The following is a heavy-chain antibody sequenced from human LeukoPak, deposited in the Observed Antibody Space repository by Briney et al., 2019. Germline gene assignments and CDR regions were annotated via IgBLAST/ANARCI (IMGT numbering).Heavy chain of an antibody. J-gene: IGHJ5*02. D-gene: IGHD3-16*01. CDR1: GFTFSNYF. V-gene: IGHV3-23*01. CDR3: AKSDLGGYISNWFDP. Sequence: HPGGSLRLSCAASGFTFSNYFMSWVRQAPGEGLEWVSAISGSGGSTYYADSVKGRFTISRDNSKNTLYLQMNSLRAEDTAVYYCAKSDLGGYISNWFDPWGQGTLVTVSS. CDR2: ISGSGGST.